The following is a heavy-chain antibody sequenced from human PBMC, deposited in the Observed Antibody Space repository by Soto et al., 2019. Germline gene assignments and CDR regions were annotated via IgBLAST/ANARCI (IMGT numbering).Heavy chain of an antibody. Sequence: PGGSLRLSCAASGFTFSSYAMSWVRQAPGKGLEWVSAISGSGGSTYYADSAKGRFTISRDNSKNTLYLQMNSLRAEDTAVYYCANYHYCSSTSCYESPWFDPWGQGTLVTVLL. CDR1: GFTFSSYA. J-gene: IGHJ5*02. CDR2: ISGSGGST. CDR3: ANYHYCSSTSCYESPWFDP. D-gene: IGHD2-2*01. V-gene: IGHV3-23*01.